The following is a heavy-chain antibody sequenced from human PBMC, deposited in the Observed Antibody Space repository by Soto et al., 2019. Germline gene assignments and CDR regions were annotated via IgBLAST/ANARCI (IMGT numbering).Heavy chain of an antibody. Sequence: PLGSLRLSFAASGFTFSSYGMHWVRQAPGKGLEWVSVIWYDGSNKYYADSVKGRFTIARDNSKNTLYLQMNSLRAEDTAVYYCAKGHYYDSSGYYGAFDIWGQGTMVTVSS. V-gene: IGHV3-33*06. CDR1: GFTFSSYG. CDR2: IWYDGSNK. J-gene: IGHJ3*02. D-gene: IGHD3-22*01. CDR3: AKGHYYDSSGYYGAFDI.